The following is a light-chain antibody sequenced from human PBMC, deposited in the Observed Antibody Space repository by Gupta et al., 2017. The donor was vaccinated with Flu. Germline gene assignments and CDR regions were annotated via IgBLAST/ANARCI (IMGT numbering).Light chain of an antibody. Sequence: QSVLTQPPSVSGAPGQRVTSSCAGTRYNIGAGFDVHWYHQLPGTAPKLLIFANSNRPSGVPDRFSGSKSGTSASLDITGLQAEDEGNYYCQAYDNSLGGSVIFGGGTKLTVL. J-gene: IGLJ2*01. CDR2: ANS. CDR3: QAYDNSLGGSVI. CDR1: RYNIGAGFD. V-gene: IGLV1-40*01.